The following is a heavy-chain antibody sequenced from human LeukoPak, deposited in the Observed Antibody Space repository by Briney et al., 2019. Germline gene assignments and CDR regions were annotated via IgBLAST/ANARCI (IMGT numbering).Heavy chain of an antibody. D-gene: IGHD2-21*02. CDR1: GFTFSKNW. J-gene: IGHJ4*02. Sequence: GGSLRLSCVASGFTFSKNWMHWVRQAPGKGLVWVSRIQGDGSNTNYADPVKGRFSISRDNAKNTVYLQMNSLRAEDTAVYCCAREMGPVVTATLIDYWGQGTLVTVSS. V-gene: IGHV3-74*01. CDR2: IQGDGSNT. CDR3: AREMGPVVTATLIDY.